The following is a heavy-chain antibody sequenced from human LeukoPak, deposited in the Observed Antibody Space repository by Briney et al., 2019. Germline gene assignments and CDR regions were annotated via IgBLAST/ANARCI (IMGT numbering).Heavy chain of an antibody. D-gene: IGHD5-18*01. J-gene: IGHJ4*02. CDR2: ISSSSSYI. CDR1: GFTFSSYS. V-gene: IGHV3-21*01. Sequence: GGSLRLSCAASGFTFSSYSMNWVRQAPGKGREWVSSISSSSSYIYYADSVKGRFTISRDNAKNSLYLQMNSLRAEDTAVYYCARDWAAMVTRGPTIDYWGQGTLVTVSS. CDR3: ARDWAAMVTRGPTIDY.